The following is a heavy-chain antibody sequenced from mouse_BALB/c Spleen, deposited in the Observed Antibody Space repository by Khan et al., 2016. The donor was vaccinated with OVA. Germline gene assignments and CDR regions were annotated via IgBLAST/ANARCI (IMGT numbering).Heavy chain of an antibody. CDR3: ARSGTTVVAYWYFDV. CDR1: GYSITSGYS. CDR2: IYYSGTT. D-gene: IGHD1-1*01. Sequence: EVQLQESGPDLVKPSQSLSLTCTVTGYSITSGYSWHWIRQFPGNKLEWMGYIYYSGTTNYNPSLKSRISITRATSKNQFFLQLNSVTTEDTATSYCARSGTTVVAYWYFDVWGAGTTVTVSS. J-gene: IGHJ1*01. V-gene: IGHV3-1*02.